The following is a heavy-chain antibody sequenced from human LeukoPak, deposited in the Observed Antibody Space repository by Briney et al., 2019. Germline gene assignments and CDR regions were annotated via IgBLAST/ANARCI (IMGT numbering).Heavy chain of an antibody. D-gene: IGHD2-2*01. CDR1: GYSFINYG. CDR2: VSGSTGST. Sequence: ASVKVSCKASGYSFINYGITWVREAPGQGPEWMGWVSGSTGSTHYAQSVQGRVTMTTDTSTGTGYMELRSLRSDDTAVYYCARVGRDCSSINCYWDDWFDPWGQGTLVIVSS. V-gene: IGHV1-18*01. CDR3: ARVGRDCSSINCYWDDWFDP. J-gene: IGHJ5*02.